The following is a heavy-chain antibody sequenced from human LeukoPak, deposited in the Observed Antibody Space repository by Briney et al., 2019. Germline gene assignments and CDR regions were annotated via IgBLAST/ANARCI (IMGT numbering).Heavy chain of an antibody. D-gene: IGHD3-22*01. CDR2: ISGSGGST. J-gene: IGHJ4*02. CDR1: GFTFSSYA. Sequence: GGSLRLSCAASGFTFSSYAMSWVRQAPGKGLEWVSAISGSGGSTYYADSVKGRFTISRDNSKNTLYLQVNSLRAEDTAVYYCAKDGYDSSGYRQLYFDYWGQGTLVTVSS. V-gene: IGHV3-23*01. CDR3: AKDGYDSSGYRQLYFDY.